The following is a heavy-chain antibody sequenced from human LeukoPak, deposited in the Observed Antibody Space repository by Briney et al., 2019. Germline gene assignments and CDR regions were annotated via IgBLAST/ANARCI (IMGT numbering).Heavy chain of an antibody. V-gene: IGHV3-49*04. CDR2: IRSKAYGGTT. CDR3: TSGIVVVVAARRVWFDP. Sequence: PGRSLRLSCTASGFTFGDYAMSWVRQAPGKGLGWVGFIRSKAYGGTTEYAASVKGRFTISRDDSKSIAYLQMNSLKTEDTAVYYCTSGIVVVVAARRVWFDPWGQGTLVTVSS. J-gene: IGHJ5*02. D-gene: IGHD2-15*01. CDR1: GFTFGDYA.